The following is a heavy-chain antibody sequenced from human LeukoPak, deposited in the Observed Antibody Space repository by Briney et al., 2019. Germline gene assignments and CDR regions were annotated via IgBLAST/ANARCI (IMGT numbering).Heavy chain of an antibody. CDR3: ARDYYGSGSYHAN. D-gene: IGHD3-10*01. J-gene: IGHJ4*02. CDR2: ITGTDGST. CDR1: GFTFSYYA. V-gene: IGHV3-23*01. Sequence: GGSLRLSCAASGFTFSYYAMSWVRQAPGEGLEWVSGITGTDGSTYYADSVKGRFTISRDNSKSALYLQMNSLRAEDTALYYCARDYYGSGSYHANWGQGTLVTVSS.